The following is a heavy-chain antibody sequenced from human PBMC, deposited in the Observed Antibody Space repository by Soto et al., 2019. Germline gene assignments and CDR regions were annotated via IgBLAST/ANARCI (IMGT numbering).Heavy chain of an antibody. CDR3: ARDPPPLGLWTEYGDYYFDY. D-gene: IGHD4-17*01. CDR2: ISSSGSTI. CDR1: GFTFSDYY. Sequence: PGGSLRLSCAATGFTFSDYYMSWIHQAPGKGLEWVSYISSSGSTIYYADSVKGRFTISRENAKNSLYMQMNSLRAEDTAVYYCARDPPPLGLWTEYGDYYFDYWGQGTLVTVSS. J-gene: IGHJ4*02. V-gene: IGHV3-11*01.